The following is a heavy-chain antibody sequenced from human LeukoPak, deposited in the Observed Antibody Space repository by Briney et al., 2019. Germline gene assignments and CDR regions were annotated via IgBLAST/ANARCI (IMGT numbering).Heavy chain of an antibody. CDR2: INPNSGGT. CDR1: GYTFTGYY. J-gene: IGHJ4*02. CDR3: ARSKFRASGSHPFDY. D-gene: IGHD1-26*01. V-gene: IGHV1-2*02. Sequence: ASVKVSCKASGYTFTGYYMHWVRQAPGQGLEWMGWINPNSGGTNYAQKFQGRVTMTRDTSTSTVYMELSSLRSEDTAVYYCARSKFRASGSHPFDYWGQGTLVTVSS.